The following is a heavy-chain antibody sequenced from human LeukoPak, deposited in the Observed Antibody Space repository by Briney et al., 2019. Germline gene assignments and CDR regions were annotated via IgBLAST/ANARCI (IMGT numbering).Heavy chain of an antibody. Sequence: GGSLRLSCALSGFTFSSYTMKWVRQAPGGGLGWVSSIRRSTTYKYYEDSVKGRFTISRDNAKNSLYLQMNSLRAEDTAVYYCARDLGYYDSSGYWLGYFDLWGRGTLVTVSS. CDR1: GFTFSSYT. J-gene: IGHJ2*01. V-gene: IGHV3-21*01. CDR3: ARDLGYYDSSGYWLGYFDL. CDR2: IRRSTTYK. D-gene: IGHD3-22*01.